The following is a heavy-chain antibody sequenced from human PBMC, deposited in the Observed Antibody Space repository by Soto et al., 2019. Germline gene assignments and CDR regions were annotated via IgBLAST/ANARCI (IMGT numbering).Heavy chain of an antibody. V-gene: IGHV1-69*06. J-gene: IGHJ4*02. CDR2: IIPIFGTA. Sequence: VKVSCKASGGTFSSYAISWVRQAPGQGLEWMGGIIPIFGTANYAQKFQGRVTITADKSTSTAYMELSSLRSEDTAVYYCATTNNLRYYDFWSGPLDYWGQGTLVTVSS. CDR1: GGTFSSYA. CDR3: ATTNNLRYYDFWSGPLDY. D-gene: IGHD3-3*01.